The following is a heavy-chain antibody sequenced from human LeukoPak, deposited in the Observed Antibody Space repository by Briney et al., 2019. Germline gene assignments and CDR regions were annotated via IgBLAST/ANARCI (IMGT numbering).Heavy chain of an antibody. J-gene: IGHJ4*02. D-gene: IGHD3-3*01. CDR2: VSGNGGVT. Sequence: AGSLRLSCAASGCTFSNDAMSWVRQAPGKGLEWVSIVSGNGGVTFYADSVKGRFTISRDNSKNTLYMQMNSLRAEDTAVHYCAKDFWSMVGYMDVWGQGSLVVVSS. V-gene: IGHV3-23*01. CDR3: AKDFWSMVGYMDV. CDR1: GCTFSNDA.